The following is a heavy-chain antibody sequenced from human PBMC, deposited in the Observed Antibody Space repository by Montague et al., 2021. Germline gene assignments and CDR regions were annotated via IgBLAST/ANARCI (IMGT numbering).Heavy chain of an antibody. CDR2: IYDSGTT. D-gene: IGHD7-27*01. J-gene: IGHJ4*02. CDR3: ARRLGIRAPFDY. Sequence: SETLSLTCTVTGGSISEFYWSWIRQSPEKGLEWIGYIYDSGTTNYNPSLKSRVTMSADTSVNQFSLNLRSVTAADTAVYFCARRLGIRAPFDYWGQGTLVTVSS. CDR1: GGSISEFY. V-gene: IGHV4-59*08.